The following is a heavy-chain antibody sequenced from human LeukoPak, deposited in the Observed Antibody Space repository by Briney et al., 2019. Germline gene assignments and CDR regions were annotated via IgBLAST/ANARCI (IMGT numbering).Heavy chain of an antibody. CDR1: GFTVSSNY. CDR2: ISSSSSYI. V-gene: IGHV3-21*01. D-gene: IGHD3-22*01. CDR3: ARLSGSSDYYYSLDYFDY. J-gene: IGHJ4*02. Sequence: PGGSLRLSCAASGFTVSSNYMSWVRQAPGKGLEWVSSISSSSSYIYYADSVKGRFTISRDNAKNSLYLQMNSLRAEDTAVYYCARLSGSSDYYYSLDYFDYWGQGTLVTVSS.